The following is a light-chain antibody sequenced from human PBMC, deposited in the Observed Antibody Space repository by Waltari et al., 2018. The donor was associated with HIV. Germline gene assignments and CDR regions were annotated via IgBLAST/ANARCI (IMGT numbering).Light chain of an antibody. J-gene: IGKJ3*01. V-gene: IGKV1-27*01. Sequence: DIQMTQSPSSLSASVGDKVTITCRASRGISDSLAWYQQKPGKFPKLLIYDASTVQSGVPSRFSGSGSGTDFTLTITSLQPEDAATYFCQKYNNAPHTFGPGTTVDLK. CDR3: QKYNNAPHT. CDR2: DAS. CDR1: RGISDS.